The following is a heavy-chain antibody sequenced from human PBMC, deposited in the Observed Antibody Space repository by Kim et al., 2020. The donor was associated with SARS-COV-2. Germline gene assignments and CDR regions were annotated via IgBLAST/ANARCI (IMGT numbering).Heavy chain of an antibody. J-gene: IGHJ6*03. D-gene: IGHD6-6*01. CDR2: IYTSGST. CDR1: GGSISSYY. CDR3: ARAGGGSSSFTDYYYYMDV. V-gene: IGHV4-4*07. Sequence: SETLSLTCTVSGGSISSYYWSWIRQPAGKGLEWIGRIYTSGSTNYNPSLKSRVTMSVDTSKNQFSLKLSSVTAADTAVYYCARAGGGSSSFTDYYYYMDVWGKGTTVTVSS.